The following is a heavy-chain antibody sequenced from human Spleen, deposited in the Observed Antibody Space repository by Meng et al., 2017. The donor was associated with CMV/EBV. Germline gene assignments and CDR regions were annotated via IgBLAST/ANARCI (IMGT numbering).Heavy chain of an antibody. D-gene: IGHD5-24*01. Sequence: RYTFTCSDINWVRQATGQGLAWMGWLFPDNGYPGYAQTFPGRVTITRNTSISSAYMELICLSSEDTAVYYCARGRGRGGYNHDLDYWGQGSLVTVSS. CDR3: ARGRGRGGYNHDLDY. J-gene: IGHJ4*02. V-gene: IGHV1-8*02. CDR1: RYTFTCSD. CDR2: LFPDNGYP.